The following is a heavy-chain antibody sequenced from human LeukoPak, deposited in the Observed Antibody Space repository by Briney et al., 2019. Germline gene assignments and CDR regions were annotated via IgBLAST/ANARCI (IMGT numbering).Heavy chain of an antibody. CDR1: GYTFTNYG. CDR2: ISAYNANT. CDR3: ARTDYDILTGARMDV. V-gene: IGHV1-18*04. D-gene: IGHD3-9*01. Sequence: ASVKVSCKASGYTFTNYGITWVRQAPGQGLEWMGWISAYNANTNHAQKFQGRVTMTTDTSTSTVYMELRSLRSDDTAIYYCARTDYDILTGARMDVWGKGTTVTVSS. J-gene: IGHJ6*04.